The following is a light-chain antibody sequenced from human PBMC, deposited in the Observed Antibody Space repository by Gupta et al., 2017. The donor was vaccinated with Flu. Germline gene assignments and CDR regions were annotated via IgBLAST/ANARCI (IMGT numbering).Light chain of an antibody. V-gene: IGLV3-19*01. Sequence: SSELTQPPSVSVALGQTVTLTCLGDSLGSYYVSWYQQKPGQAPVLVIYGNNNRPSGISDRFSGSSSGNTASLTIGRVEAEDEADYYCQLWDSSGDHGVFGGGTKLTVI. J-gene: IGLJ2*01. CDR3: QLWDSSGDHGV. CDR1: SLGSYY. CDR2: GNN.